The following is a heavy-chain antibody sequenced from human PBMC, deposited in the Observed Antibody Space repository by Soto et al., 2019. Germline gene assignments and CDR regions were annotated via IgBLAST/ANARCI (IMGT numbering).Heavy chain of an antibody. Sequence: GGSLRLSCPASGFTFSNYWMHWVRQVPGKGLVWVAHINNDGRSTTYADSVKGRFTISRDNAKNTLYLQMNSLRAEDTAVYYCAKVTLGYYAMDVWGEGPTVTVTS. J-gene: IGHJ6*02. CDR2: INNDGRST. D-gene: IGHD3-16*01. CDR3: AKVTLGYYAMDV. CDR1: GFTFSNYW. V-gene: IGHV3-74*01.